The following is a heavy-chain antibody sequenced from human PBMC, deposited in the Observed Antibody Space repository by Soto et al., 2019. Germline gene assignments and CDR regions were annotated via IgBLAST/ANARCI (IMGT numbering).Heavy chain of an antibody. CDR3: AARTDSLRSYYSGLDV. J-gene: IGHJ6*02. V-gene: IGHV1-58*01. Sequence: SVKVSCKASGFTFTSSAVQWVRQARGQRLEWIGWIVVGSGNTNYAQKFQERVTITRDMSTSTAYMELSSLRSEDTAVYYCAARTDSLRSYYSGLDVWGQGTTVTVSS. CDR1: GFTFTSSA. CDR2: IVVGSGNT.